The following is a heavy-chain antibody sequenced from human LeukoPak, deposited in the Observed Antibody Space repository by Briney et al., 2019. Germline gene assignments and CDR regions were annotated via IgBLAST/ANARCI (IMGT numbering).Heavy chain of an antibody. D-gene: IGHD1-26*01. CDR3: ARDIRIIGATRYFDY. J-gene: IGHJ4*02. CDR1: GGSVTTYF. CDR2: MNYSGTT. V-gene: IGHV4-59*02. Sequence: SETLSLTCTVSGGSVTTYFWSWIRQPPGKGLEWIAYMNYSGTTNYNPSLKSRATMSVDTSKNQFSLSLSSVTPADTAVYYCARDIRIIGATRYFDYWGQGTLVTVSS.